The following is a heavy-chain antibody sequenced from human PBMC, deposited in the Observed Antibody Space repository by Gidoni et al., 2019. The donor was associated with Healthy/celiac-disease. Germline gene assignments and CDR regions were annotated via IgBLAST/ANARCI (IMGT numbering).Heavy chain of an antibody. J-gene: IGHJ4*02. D-gene: IGHD3-16*02. V-gene: IGHV3-64D*08. CDR1: GFTFSSYA. CDR2: ISSNGGST. Sequence: EVQLVESGGGLVQPGGSLRLSCSASGFTFSSYAMHWVRQAPGKGLEYVSAISSNGGSTYYADSVKGRFTISRDNSKNTLYLQMSSLRAEDTAVYYCVKGRMITFGGVIAADFDYWGQGTLVTVSS. CDR3: VKGRMITFGGVIAADFDY.